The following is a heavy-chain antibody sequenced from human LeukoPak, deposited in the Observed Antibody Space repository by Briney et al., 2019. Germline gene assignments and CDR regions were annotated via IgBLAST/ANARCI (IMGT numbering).Heavy chain of an antibody. Sequence: SVKVSCKASGGTFGSYAISWVRQAPGQGLEWMGGIIPIFGTANYAQKFQGRVTITADESTSTAYMELSSLRSEDTAVYYCARDEGTTGTKKPHFFDYWGQGTLVTVSS. D-gene: IGHD1-1*01. V-gene: IGHV1-69*13. CDR2: IIPIFGTA. CDR3: ARDEGTTGTKKPHFFDY. J-gene: IGHJ4*02. CDR1: GGTFGSYA.